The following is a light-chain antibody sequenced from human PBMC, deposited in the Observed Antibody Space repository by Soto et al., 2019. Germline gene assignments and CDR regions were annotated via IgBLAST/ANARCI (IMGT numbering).Light chain of an antibody. J-gene: IGKJ1*01. CDR1: QTISSW. CDR3: QHYNSYSEA. Sequence: DIQMAQSPSTLSGSVGDRVTITCRASQTISSWLAWYQQKAGKAPKLLIYKASTLKSGVPSRCSGSGSGTEFTLTISSLQPDDFATYYCQHYNSYSEAFGQGTKVDIK. V-gene: IGKV1-5*03. CDR2: KAS.